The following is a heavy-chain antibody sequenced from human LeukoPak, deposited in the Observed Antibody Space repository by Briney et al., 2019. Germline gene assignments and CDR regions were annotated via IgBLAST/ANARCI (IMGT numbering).Heavy chain of an antibody. V-gene: IGHV3-66*02. Sequence: GGSLRLSCAASGFTVSSNCMSWVRQAPGKGLEWVSVIYSGGSTYYADSVKGRFTISRDNSKNTLYLQMNSLRAEDTAVYYCARDLDYNWFDPWGQGTLVTVSS. CDR3: ARDLDYNWFDP. J-gene: IGHJ5*02. CDR2: IYSGGST. CDR1: GFTVSSNC.